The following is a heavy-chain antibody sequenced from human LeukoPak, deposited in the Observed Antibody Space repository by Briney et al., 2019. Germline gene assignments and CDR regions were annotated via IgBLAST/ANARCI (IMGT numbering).Heavy chain of an antibody. D-gene: IGHD4-17*01. V-gene: IGHV3-48*01. CDR1: GFTLSSYS. J-gene: IGHJ6*03. Sequence: PGGSLRLSCAVSGFTLSSYSMNWVRQAPGKGLEWVSYISSSSSTIYYADSVKGRLTISRDNVKNSLYLQMNSLTAEDTAVYYCARDLASLRSSVDVWGKGTTVTVSS. CDR3: ARDLASLRSSVDV. CDR2: ISSSSSTI.